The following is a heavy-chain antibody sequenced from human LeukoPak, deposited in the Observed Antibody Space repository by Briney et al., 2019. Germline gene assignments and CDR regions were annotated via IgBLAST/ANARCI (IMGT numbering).Heavy chain of an antibody. CDR3: AKDKSLYYDSSGYYNY. D-gene: IGHD3-22*01. CDR1: GFTFDDYA. V-gene: IGHV3-9*03. J-gene: IGHJ4*02. Sequence: PGGSLRLSCAASGFTFDDYAMHWVRQAPGKGLEWVSGISWNSGSIGYADSVKGRFTISRDNAKNSLYLQMNSLRAEDMALYYCAKDKSLYYDSSGYYNYWGQGTLVTVSS. CDR2: ISWNSGSI.